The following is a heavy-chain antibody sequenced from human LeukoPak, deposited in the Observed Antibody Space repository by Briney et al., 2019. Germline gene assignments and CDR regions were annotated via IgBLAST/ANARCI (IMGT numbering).Heavy chain of an antibody. Sequence: GGSLRLSCAASGFTFSNYAMSWVRQAPGKGLEWVSVISGSGGRTYYADSVKGRFTISRDNSKNTLYLQMNSLRAEDTAFYYCAKGEDSSSWYAFDYWGQGTLVTVSS. J-gene: IGHJ4*02. CDR1: GFTFSNYA. CDR2: ISGSGGRT. CDR3: AKGEDSSSWYAFDY. D-gene: IGHD3-22*01. V-gene: IGHV3-23*01.